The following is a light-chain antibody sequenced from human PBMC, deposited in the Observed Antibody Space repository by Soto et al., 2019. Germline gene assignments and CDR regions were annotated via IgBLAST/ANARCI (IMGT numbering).Light chain of an antibody. CDR1: QGISSA. Sequence: AIQLTQSPSSLSASVGDRVTITCRASQGISSALAWFRQKPGTAPKLLIYDASSLESGVPSRFSGSGSGTDFTLTISSLQPEDFATYYCQQFNSYPWMFGQGTKVDIK. J-gene: IGKJ1*01. CDR3: QQFNSYPWM. V-gene: IGKV1-13*02. CDR2: DAS.